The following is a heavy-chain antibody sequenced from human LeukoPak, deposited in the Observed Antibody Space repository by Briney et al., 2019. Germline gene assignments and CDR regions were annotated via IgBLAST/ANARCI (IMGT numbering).Heavy chain of an antibody. Sequence: GGSVRLSCAASGFSFSSYAMSWVRQAPGKGLEWVSAISGSGGSTYYADSVKGRFTISRDNSKNTLYLQMNSLRAEDMAVYYCAKESKGYIQLWSNWGQGTLVTVSS. CDR3: AKESKGYIQLWSN. V-gene: IGHV3-23*01. J-gene: IGHJ4*02. D-gene: IGHD5-18*01. CDR2: ISGSGGST. CDR1: GFSFSSYA.